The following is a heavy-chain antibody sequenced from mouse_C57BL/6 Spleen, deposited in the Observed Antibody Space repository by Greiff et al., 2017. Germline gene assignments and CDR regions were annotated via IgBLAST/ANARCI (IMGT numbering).Heavy chain of an antibody. J-gene: IGHJ2*01. D-gene: IGHD2-10*02. CDR1: GFTFSSYG. V-gene: IGHV5-6*01. Sequence: EVKLMESGGDLVKPGGSLKLSCAASGFTFSSYGMSWVRQTPDKRLEWVATISSGGSYTYYPDSVKGRFTISRDNAKNTLYLQMSSLKSEDTAMYYCARSPSNYPDYWGQGTTLTVSS. CDR3: ARSPSNYPDY. CDR2: ISSGGSYT.